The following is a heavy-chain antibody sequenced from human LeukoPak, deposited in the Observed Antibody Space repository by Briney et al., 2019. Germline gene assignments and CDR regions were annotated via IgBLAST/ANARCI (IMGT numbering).Heavy chain of an antibody. CDR3: ARVNDFWSGYVFDP. D-gene: IGHD3-3*01. Sequence: SQTLSLTCTVSGGSISSGDYYWSWIRRPPWKGLEWIGYIYYSGSTYYNPSLKSRVTISVDTSKNQFSLKLSSVTAADTAVYYCARVNDFWSGYVFDPWGQGTLVTVSS. CDR2: IYYSGST. V-gene: IGHV4-30-4*08. J-gene: IGHJ5*02. CDR1: GGSISSGDYY.